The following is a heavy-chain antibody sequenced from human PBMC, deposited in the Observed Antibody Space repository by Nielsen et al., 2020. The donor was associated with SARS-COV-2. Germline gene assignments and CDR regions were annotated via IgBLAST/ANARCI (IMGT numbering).Heavy chain of an antibody. CDR1: GFTFSSYA. CDR2: ISGSGGST. J-gene: IGHJ4*02. Sequence: GESLKISCAASGFTFSSYAMSWVRQAPGKGLEWVSAISGSGGSTYYADSVKGRFTISRDNSKNTLYLQMNSLRAEDTAVYYWQTVGQQWLVCAYYFDYWGQGTLVTVSS. V-gene: IGHV3-23*01. CDR3: QTVGQQWLVCAYYFDY. D-gene: IGHD6-19*01.